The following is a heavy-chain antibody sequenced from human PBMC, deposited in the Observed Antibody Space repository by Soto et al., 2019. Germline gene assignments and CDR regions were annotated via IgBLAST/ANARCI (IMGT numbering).Heavy chain of an antibody. CDR1: GGSFSGYY. Sequence: SETLSLTCAVYGGSFSGYYWSWIRQPPGKGLEWIGEINHSGSTNYNPSLKSRVTISVDTSKNQFSLKLSSVTAADTAVYYCARGLSYEKSRGFPPDYWGQGTLVTVSS. CDR2: INHSGST. J-gene: IGHJ4*02. D-gene: IGHD3-16*02. V-gene: IGHV4-34*01. CDR3: ARGLSYEKSRGFPPDY.